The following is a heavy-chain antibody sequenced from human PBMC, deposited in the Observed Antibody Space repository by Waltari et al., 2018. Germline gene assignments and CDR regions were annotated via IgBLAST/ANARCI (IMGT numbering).Heavy chain of an antibody. CDR1: GYTFTSYG. D-gene: IGHD6-13*01. Sequence: QVQLVQSGAEVKKPGASVKVSCKASGYTFTSYGISWVRQAPGQGLDWMGWTSHYNGKTNYDQKLEGRATMNTDTTTRTAYRALRSLRSDDTAEDYCARDSILGQQLGGGDYWGQGTLVTVSS. J-gene: IGHJ4*02. CDR2: TSHYNGKT. CDR3: ARDSILGQQLGGGDY. V-gene: IGHV1-18*01.